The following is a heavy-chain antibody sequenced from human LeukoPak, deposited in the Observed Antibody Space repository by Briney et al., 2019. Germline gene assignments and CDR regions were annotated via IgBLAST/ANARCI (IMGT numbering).Heavy chain of an antibody. V-gene: IGHV3-30*02. CDR2: IRYDGSNK. J-gene: IGHJ3*02. Sequence: GESLRLFCAASGFTFSSYGMHWVRQAPGKGLEWVAFIRYDGSNKYYADSVKGRFTISRDNSKNTLYLQMNSLRAEDTAVYYCAKGVGATFFRNLDAFDIWGQGTMVTVSS. D-gene: IGHD1-26*01. CDR3: AKGVGATFFRNLDAFDI. CDR1: GFTFSSYG.